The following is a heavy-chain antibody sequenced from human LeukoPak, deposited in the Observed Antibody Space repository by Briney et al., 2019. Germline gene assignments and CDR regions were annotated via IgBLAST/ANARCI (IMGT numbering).Heavy chain of an antibody. CDR3: ARSGELADDY. CDR2: INHSGST. V-gene: IGHV4-34*01. D-gene: IGHD1-7*01. CDR1: GGSISSYY. J-gene: IGHJ4*02. Sequence: SEILSLTCTVSGGSISSYYWSWIRQPPGKGLEWIGEINHSGSTNYNPSLKSRVTISVDTSKNQFSLKLSSVTAADTAVYYCARSGELADDYWGQGTLVTVSS.